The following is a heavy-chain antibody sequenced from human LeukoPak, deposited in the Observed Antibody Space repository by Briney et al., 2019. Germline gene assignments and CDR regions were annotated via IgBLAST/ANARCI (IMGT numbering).Heavy chain of an antibody. Sequence: SQTLSLTCAISGDSVSSNSVTWNWIRQSPSRGLEWLGRTYYGSTWYNDYAVSVRGRITVDPDTSKNQFSLHLNSVTPEDTAVYYCARRLTQYDCFDPWGQGILVTVSS. CDR2: TYYGSTWYN. CDR3: ARRLTQYDCFDP. J-gene: IGHJ5*02. D-gene: IGHD2-2*01. V-gene: IGHV6-1*01. CDR1: GDSVSSNSVT.